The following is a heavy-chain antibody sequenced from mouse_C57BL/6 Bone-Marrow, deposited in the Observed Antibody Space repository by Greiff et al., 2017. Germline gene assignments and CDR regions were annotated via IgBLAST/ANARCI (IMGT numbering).Heavy chain of an antibody. D-gene: IGHD1-1*01. J-gene: IGHJ1*03. CDR3: TTWCHYYGGSSFV. CDR1: GFNIKDDY. V-gene: IGHV14-4*01. CDR2: IDPENGDT. Sequence: EVQLQQSGAELVRPGASVKLSCTASGFNIKDDYMHWVKQRPEQGLEWIGWIDPENGDTEYASKFQGKATITADTSSNTAYLQLSSLTSEDTAVYYCTTWCHYYGGSSFVWGTGTTVTVSS.